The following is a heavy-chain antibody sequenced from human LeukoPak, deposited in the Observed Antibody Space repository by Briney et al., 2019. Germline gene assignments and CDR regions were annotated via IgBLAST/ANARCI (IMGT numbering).Heavy chain of an antibody. CDR3: ARGSSHTVGDFDY. CDR2: MNPNSGNT. V-gene: IGHV1-8*01. D-gene: IGHD3-10*01. CDR1: GYTFTSYD. Sequence: ASVKVSCKASGYTFTSYDINWVRQAAGQGLEWMGWMNPNSGNTGYAQKFQGRVTMTRNTSISTAYMELSSLRSEDTAVYYCARGSSHTVGDFDYWGQGTLVTVSS. J-gene: IGHJ4*02.